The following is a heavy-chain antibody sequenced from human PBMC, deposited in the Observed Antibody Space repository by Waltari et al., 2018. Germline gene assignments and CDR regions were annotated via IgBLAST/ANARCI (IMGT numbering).Heavy chain of an antibody. Sequence: EVQLVESGGGLVQPGGSLRLSCAVSGFTFSTYSMTWVRQAPGKGLEWVANIKQDGTEKYYVDSVKGRLSISRDNGKNLLYLHMNSLRADDTAVYYCARDEMHRTTWYHFWGQGTQVTVSS. V-gene: IGHV3-7*04. CDR3: ARDEMHRTTWYHF. D-gene: IGHD6-13*01. CDR1: GFTFSTYS. J-gene: IGHJ4*02. CDR2: IKQDGTEK.